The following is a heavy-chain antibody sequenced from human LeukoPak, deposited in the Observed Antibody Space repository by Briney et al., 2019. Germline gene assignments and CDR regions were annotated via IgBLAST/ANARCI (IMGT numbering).Heavy chain of an antibody. Sequence: HPGGSLRLSCAASGFTVSTNYMSWVRQAPGKGLEWVSVFYSGGNTYYADSVKGRFTISRDNSKNTLYLQMNSLRAEDTAVYYCARVMGGDSGSYYVWYYYYGMDVWGQGTTVTVSS. D-gene: IGHD1-26*01. CDR2: FYSGGNT. CDR1: GFTVSTNY. V-gene: IGHV3-66*01. CDR3: ARVMGGDSGSYYVWYYYYGMDV. J-gene: IGHJ6*02.